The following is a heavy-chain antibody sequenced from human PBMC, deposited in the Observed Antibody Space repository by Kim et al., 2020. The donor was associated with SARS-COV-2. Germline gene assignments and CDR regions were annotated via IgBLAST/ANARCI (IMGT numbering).Heavy chain of an antibody. Sequence: DHVKGRFTISRDNAKNSLYLQMNSLRAEDTAVYYCARVGGYDILTGAFDYWGQGTLVTVSS. J-gene: IGHJ4*02. CDR3: ARVGGYDILTGAFDY. V-gene: IGHV3-7*01. D-gene: IGHD3-9*01.